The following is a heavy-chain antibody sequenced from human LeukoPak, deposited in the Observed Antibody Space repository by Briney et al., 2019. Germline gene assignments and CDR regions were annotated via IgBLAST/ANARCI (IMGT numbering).Heavy chain of an antibody. D-gene: IGHD1-26*01. CDR2: IYSDDSDT. V-gene: IGHV5-51*01. CDR3: ARSGRLGTFDI. CDR1: GYSFTTYW. Sequence: GESLKISCKGSGYSFTTYWIAWVRQMPGKGLEWMGIIYSDDSDTRYSPSFHGQVTISADKSISTAYLQWSGLKASDTAMYYCARSGRLGTFDIWGQGTVVTVSS. J-gene: IGHJ3*02.